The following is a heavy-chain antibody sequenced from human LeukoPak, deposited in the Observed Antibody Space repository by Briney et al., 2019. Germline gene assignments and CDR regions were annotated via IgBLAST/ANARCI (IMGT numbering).Heavy chain of an antibody. V-gene: IGHV6-1*01. Sequence: SQTLSLTCAISGDSVSRNTVAWNWIRQSPSRGLEGLGRAYYRSKWYYDYAVSLKSRITIYPDTSKNQFSLQLNSVTPEDTAVYYCATSTPSDWYPFDYWGQGTLVTVSS. CDR2: AYYRSKWYY. D-gene: IGHD6-19*01. J-gene: IGHJ4*02. CDR3: ATSTPSDWYPFDY. CDR1: GDSVSRNTVA.